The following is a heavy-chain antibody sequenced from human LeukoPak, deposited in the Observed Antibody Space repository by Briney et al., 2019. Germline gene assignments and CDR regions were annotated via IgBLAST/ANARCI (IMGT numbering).Heavy chain of an antibody. J-gene: IGHJ4*02. Sequence: SESLSLTCTVSGGSISSGGYCWSWIRQHPGKGLEWIGYIYYSGSTYYNPSLKSRVTISVDTSKNQFSLKLSSVTAADTAVYYCARADSSIDYWGQGTLVTVSS. CDR2: IYYSGST. D-gene: IGHD6-13*01. V-gene: IGHV4-31*03. CDR3: ARADSSIDY. CDR1: GGSISSGGYC.